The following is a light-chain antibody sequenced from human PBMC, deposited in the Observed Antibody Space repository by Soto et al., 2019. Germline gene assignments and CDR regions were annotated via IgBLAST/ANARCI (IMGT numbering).Light chain of an antibody. CDR1: QSVNIN. J-gene: IGKJ5*01. Sequence: EIVLTQSPATLSLSPGERATLSCRASQSVNINLAWYQQKPGQAPRLLSYDASHRATGIPARFSGSGSGTEFTLTISSLEPEDFEVYYCQQRRKWPPDFGQGTRLEIK. CDR2: DAS. CDR3: QQRRKWPPD. V-gene: IGKV3-11*01.